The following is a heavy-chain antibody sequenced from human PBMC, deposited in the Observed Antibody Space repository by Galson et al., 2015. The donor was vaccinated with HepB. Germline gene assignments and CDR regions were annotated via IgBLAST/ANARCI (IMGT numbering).Heavy chain of an antibody. Sequence: SLRLPCAGSGFTFQDYTMHWVRQPPGKGLEWVSLISWDDNDIYYAASVKGRFTISRDNREDSLYLQMNSLRPEDTALYYCVKDWFYYDSGLSGVLDTWGQGTMVTVSA. CDR1: GFTFQDYT. V-gene: IGHV3-43*01. J-gene: IGHJ3*02. CDR3: VKDWFYYDSGLSGVLDT. CDR2: ISWDDNDI. D-gene: IGHD3-22*01.